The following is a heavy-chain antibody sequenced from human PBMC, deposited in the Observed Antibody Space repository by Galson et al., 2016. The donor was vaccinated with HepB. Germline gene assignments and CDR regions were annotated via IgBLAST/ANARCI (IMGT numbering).Heavy chain of an antibody. CDR2: TFYRSNWQN. J-gene: IGHJ4*02. CDR3: ARSYLLGRGFGS. D-gene: IGHD3-10*01. Sequence: CAISGDSVSSNSAGWYWIRQSPSRGLECLGRTFYRSNWQNDYAESVRSRITITPDTSKNQFSLQLNSVTPGDTAVYYCARSYLLGRGFGSWGQGTLVTVSS. CDR1: GDSVSSNSAG. V-gene: IGHV6-1*01.